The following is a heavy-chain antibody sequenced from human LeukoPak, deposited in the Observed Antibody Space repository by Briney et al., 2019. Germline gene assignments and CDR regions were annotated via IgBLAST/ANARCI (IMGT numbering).Heavy chain of an antibody. D-gene: IGHD1-26*01. Sequence: GGSLRLSCAASGFTFSSYWMSWVRQAPGKGLEWVANIKQDGSEKYYVDSVKGRFTISRDNAKNSLYLQMNSLRAEDTAVYYCARDKWELLLGFDYWGQGTLVTVSS. CDR1: GFTFSSYW. J-gene: IGHJ4*02. CDR3: ARDKWELLLGFDY. CDR2: IKQDGSEK. V-gene: IGHV3-7*01.